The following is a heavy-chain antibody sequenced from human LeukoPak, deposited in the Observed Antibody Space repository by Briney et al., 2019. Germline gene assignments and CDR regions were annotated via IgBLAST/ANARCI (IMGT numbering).Heavy chain of an antibody. D-gene: IGHD3-22*01. Sequence: PGRSLRLSCAASGFTFSSYGMHWVRQAPGKGLEWVAVIWYDGSNKYYADSVKGRFTISRDNSKNTLYLQMNSLRAEDTAVYYCARAYYYDSSGSDAFDIWGQGTMVTVSS. CDR1: GFTFSSYG. V-gene: IGHV3-33*01. CDR3: ARAYYYDSSGSDAFDI. J-gene: IGHJ3*02. CDR2: IWYDGSNK.